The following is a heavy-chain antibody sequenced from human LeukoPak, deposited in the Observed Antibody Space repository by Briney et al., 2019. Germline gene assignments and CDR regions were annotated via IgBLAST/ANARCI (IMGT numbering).Heavy chain of an antibody. J-gene: IGHJ4*02. CDR1: GGTFSSYA. D-gene: IGHD3-10*01. CDR2: IIPIFGTA. V-gene: IGHV1-69*06. Sequence: ASVKVSCKASGGTFSSYAISWVRQAPGQGLEWMGGIIPIFGTANYAQKFQGRVTITADKSTSTAYMELSSLRSEDTAVYYCAGGITMVRGGPLWPPFAYWGQGTLVTVSS. CDR3: AGGITMVRGGPLWPPFAY.